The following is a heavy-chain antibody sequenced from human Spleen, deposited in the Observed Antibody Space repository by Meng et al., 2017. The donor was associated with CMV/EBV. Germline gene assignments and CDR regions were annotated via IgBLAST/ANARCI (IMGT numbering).Heavy chain of an antibody. CDR2: ISGSGGST. Sequence: GESLKISCAASGFTFSSYAMSWVRQAPGKGLEWVSAISGSGGSTYYADSVKGRFTISRDNSKNTLYLQMNSLRAEDTAVYYCARGLPPGDSSGWYYFDYWGQGTLVTVSS. CDR3: ARGLPPGDSSGWYYFDY. J-gene: IGHJ4*02. CDR1: GFTFSSYA. V-gene: IGHV3-23*01. D-gene: IGHD6-19*01.